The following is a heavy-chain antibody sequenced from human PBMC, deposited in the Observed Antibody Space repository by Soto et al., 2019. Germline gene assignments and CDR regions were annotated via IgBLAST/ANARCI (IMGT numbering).Heavy chain of an antibody. CDR3: ARSVAVPGAHIDY. J-gene: IGHJ4*02. D-gene: IGHD6-19*01. V-gene: IGHV4-59*01. CDR2: VYYTGST. CDR1: GGSISGSY. Sequence: SETLSLTCSVSGGSISGSYWSWIRQSPGKGLEWLGYVYYTGSTNYSPSLRSRVSISVDTSKNEFSLRLSSVTAADTAVYFCARSVAVPGAHIDYWGQGTQVTV.